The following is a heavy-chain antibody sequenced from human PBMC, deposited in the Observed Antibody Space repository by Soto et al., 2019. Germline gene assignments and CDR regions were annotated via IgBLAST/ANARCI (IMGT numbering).Heavy chain of an antibody. CDR3: AKGNASGWYFFDY. Sequence: GGSLRLSCEASGFTFINCAMSWVRQAPGKGLEWVSGISGTGRSTFYADSVKGRFTISRDNSKNTVYLQMNSLRAEDTAVYYCAKGNASGWYFFDYWGQGTLVTVSS. J-gene: IGHJ4*02. V-gene: IGHV3-23*01. D-gene: IGHD6-19*01. CDR2: ISGTGRST. CDR1: GFTFINCA.